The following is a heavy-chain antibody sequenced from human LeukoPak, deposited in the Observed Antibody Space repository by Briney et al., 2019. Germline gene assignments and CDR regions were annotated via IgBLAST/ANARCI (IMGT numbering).Heavy chain of an antibody. Sequence: PGGSLRLSCAASGFTFSSYGMHWVRQAPGKGLEWVAVISYDGSNKYYADSVKGRFTISRDNSKNTLYLQMNSLRAEDTAVYYCAKDLGGVVVVPAAIDYWGQGTLVTVSS. CDR3: AKDLGGVVVVPAAIDY. V-gene: IGHV3-30*18. D-gene: IGHD2-2*01. CDR1: GFTFSSYG. CDR2: ISYDGSNK. J-gene: IGHJ4*02.